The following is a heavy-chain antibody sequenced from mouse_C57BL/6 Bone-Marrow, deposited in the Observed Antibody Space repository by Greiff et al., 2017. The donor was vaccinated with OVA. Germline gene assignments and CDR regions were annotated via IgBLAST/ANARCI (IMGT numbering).Heavy chain of an antibody. J-gene: IGHJ4*01. CDR3: GRWFHYYAMDY. CDR1: GYTFTSYW. D-gene: IGHD2-3*01. CDR2: IDPSDSYT. Sequence: VQLQQSGAELVKPGASVKLSCKASGYTFTSYWMQWVKQRPGQGLEWIGEIDPSDSYTNYNQKFKGKATLTVDTSSSTAYMQLSSLTSEDSAVYYCGRWFHYYAMDYWGQGTSVTVSS. V-gene: IGHV1-50*01.